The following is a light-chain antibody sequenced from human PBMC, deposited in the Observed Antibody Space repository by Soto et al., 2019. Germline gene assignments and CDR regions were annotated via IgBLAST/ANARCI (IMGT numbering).Light chain of an antibody. CDR3: QQYGSSPWT. CDR2: GAS. Sequence: EIVLKQSPRSLCLNAGERASLACRASQSVSSNNLVWYQQKPGQAPRLLIYGASYRAAGIPDRFSGSGSGTDFTLTISRLEPEDFALYYCQQYGSSPWTFGQGTKVDIK. V-gene: IGKV3-20*01. CDR1: QSVSSNN. J-gene: IGKJ1*01.